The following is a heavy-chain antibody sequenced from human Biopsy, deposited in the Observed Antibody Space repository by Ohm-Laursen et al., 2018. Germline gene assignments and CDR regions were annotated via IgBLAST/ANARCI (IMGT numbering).Heavy chain of an antibody. J-gene: IGHJ4*02. Sequence: TLSLTWTVSGGSFTGHYWSWIRQPPGKGLEWIGHISYTGYTSYNASLKSRVTISVDTSRNHFSLRLSSLTAAGTAVYYCARGSNDFGGLYFPRWGQGTLLTVSS. CDR2: ISYTGYT. V-gene: IGHV4-59*11. CDR3: ARGSNDFGGLYFPR. D-gene: IGHD4-23*01. CDR1: GGSFTGHY.